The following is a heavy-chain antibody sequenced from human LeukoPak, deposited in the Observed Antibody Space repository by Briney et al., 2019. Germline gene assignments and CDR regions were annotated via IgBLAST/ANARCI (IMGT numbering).Heavy chain of an antibody. CDR2: IYVSGST. D-gene: IGHD5-24*01. CDR1: GGSITSSSYY. Sequence: PETLSLTCTLSGGSITSSSYYWGWIRHPPGKGLEWTTRIYVSGSTYYNPSLKSRCTISLATSKNQCSRKLSAVTAPDTTAYSCARGPEGGWLQLGSYFDYWGQGTLVTVSS. V-gene: IGHV4-39*07. CDR3: ARGPEGGWLQLGSYFDY. J-gene: IGHJ4*02.